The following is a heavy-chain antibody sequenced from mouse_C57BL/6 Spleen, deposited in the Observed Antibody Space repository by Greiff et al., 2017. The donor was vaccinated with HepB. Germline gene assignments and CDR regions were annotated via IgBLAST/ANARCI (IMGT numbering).Heavy chain of an antibody. Sequence: QVQLKQPGAELVKPGASVKMSCKASGYTFTSYWITWVKQRPGQGLEWIGDIYPGSGSTNYNEKFKSKATLTVDTSSSTAYMQLSSLTSEDSAVYYCASPYYDYDEYFDVWGTGTTVTVSS. CDR1: GYTFTSYW. V-gene: IGHV1-55*01. CDR3: ASPYYDYDEYFDV. D-gene: IGHD2-4*01. J-gene: IGHJ1*03. CDR2: IYPGSGST.